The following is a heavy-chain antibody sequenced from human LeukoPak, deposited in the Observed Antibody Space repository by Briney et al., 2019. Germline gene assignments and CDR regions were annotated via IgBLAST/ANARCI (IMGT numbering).Heavy chain of an antibody. Sequence: GASVKVSCKASGYTFTNYAMNWVRQAPGQGLEWMGWINPNTGNPTYAQGFTGRFVFSLDTSVTTAYLQISSLKAEDTAVYYCASAYQPLGGLSFPDSWGQGTLVTVSS. CDR2: INPNTGNP. CDR3: ASAYQPLGGLSFPDS. D-gene: IGHD3-16*02. CDR1: GYTFTNYA. J-gene: IGHJ5*01. V-gene: IGHV7-4-1*02.